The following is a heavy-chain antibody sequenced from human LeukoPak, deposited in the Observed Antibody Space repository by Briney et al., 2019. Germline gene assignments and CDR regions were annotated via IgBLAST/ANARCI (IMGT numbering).Heavy chain of an antibody. Sequence: SGPTLVNPTQTLTLTCTFSGFSLSTSGMCVSWIRQPPGKALEWLARIDWDDDKYYSTSLKTRLTISKDTSKNQVVLTMTNMDPVDTATYYCARVRLDYYDSSGYYYYGMDVWGQGTTVTVSS. J-gene: IGHJ6*02. CDR1: GFSLSTSGMC. D-gene: IGHD3-22*01. CDR2: IDWDDDK. CDR3: ARVRLDYYDSSGYYYYGMDV. V-gene: IGHV2-70*11.